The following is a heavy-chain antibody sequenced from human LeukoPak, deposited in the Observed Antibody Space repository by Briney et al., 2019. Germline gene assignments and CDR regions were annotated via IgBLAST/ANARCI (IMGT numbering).Heavy chain of an antibody. CDR3: ANTPPFDYGDYQIEVGY. Sequence: PGGSLRLSCAASGFTFSSYAMSWVRQAPGKGLEWVSAISGSGGSTYYADSVKGRFTISRDNSKNTLYLQMNSLRAEDTAVYYCANTPPFDYGDYQIEVGYWGQGTLVTVSS. CDR1: GFTFSSYA. CDR2: ISGSGGST. J-gene: IGHJ4*02. D-gene: IGHD4-17*01. V-gene: IGHV3-23*01.